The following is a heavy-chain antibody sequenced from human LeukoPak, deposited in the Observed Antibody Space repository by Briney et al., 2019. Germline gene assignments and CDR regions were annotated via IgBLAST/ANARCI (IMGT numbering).Heavy chain of an antibody. Sequence: GGSLRLSCAASGFTFANYAMSWVRQGPGKGLEWVSTISGSGGSTYYADSVKGRFTISRDNSKNTLFLQMNSLRADDTAVYFCAKDQKSIAATGYDYWGQRTLGSASS. V-gene: IGHV3-23*01. CDR2: ISGSGGST. CDR3: AKDQKSIAATGYDY. D-gene: IGHD6-13*01. J-gene: IGHJ4*02. CDR1: GFTFANYA.